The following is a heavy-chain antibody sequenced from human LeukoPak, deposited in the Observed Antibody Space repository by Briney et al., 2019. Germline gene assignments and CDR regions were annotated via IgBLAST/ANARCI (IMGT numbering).Heavy chain of an antibody. CDR3: AKRGNPAVGHHYLDV. Sequence: GSLRLSCAASGFTFSSYDMSWVRRAPGKGLEWVSSITISGGSTFYADSVMGRFTISRDNYKNTLYLQMNSLSAEDTAVYYCAKRGNPAVGHHYLDVWGKGTTVSVSS. CDR2: ITISGGST. V-gene: IGHV3-23*01. J-gene: IGHJ6*03. CDR1: GFTFSSYD. D-gene: IGHD2-2*01.